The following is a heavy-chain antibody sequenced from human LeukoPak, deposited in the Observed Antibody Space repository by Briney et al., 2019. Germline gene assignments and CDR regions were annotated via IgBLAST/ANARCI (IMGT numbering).Heavy chain of an antibody. Sequence: SETLSLTCAVSGGSISSSNWWSWVRQPPGKGLEWIGEIYHSGSTNYNPSLKSRVTISVDKSKNQFSLKLSSVTAADTAVYYCAREAFCSSTSCYFYYYYYGMDVWGQGTTVTVSS. CDR2: IYHSGST. J-gene: IGHJ6*02. CDR3: AREAFCSSTSCYFYYYYYGMDV. CDR1: GGSISSSNW. D-gene: IGHD2-2*01. V-gene: IGHV4-4*02.